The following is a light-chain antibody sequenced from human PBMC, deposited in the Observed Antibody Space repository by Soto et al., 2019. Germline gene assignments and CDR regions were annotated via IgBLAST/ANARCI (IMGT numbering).Light chain of an antibody. CDR2: GTS. Sequence: EIVLTQSPGTLSLSPGERATLSCRASQSVSSSYLAWYQQKPGQAPRLLIYGTSSRATGIPDRFSGSGSGTDFLLTISRLEPEDSAVYYCQQYGTSPYTFGQGTKLEIK. CDR3: QQYGTSPYT. J-gene: IGKJ2*01. CDR1: QSVSSSY. V-gene: IGKV3-20*01.